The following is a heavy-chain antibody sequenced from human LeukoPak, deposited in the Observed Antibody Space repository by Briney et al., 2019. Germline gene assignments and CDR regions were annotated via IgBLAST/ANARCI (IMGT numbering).Heavy chain of an antibody. V-gene: IGHV3-7*01. J-gene: IGHJ5*02. D-gene: IGHD4-17*01. Sequence: AIAGIASSRERMYSAGVALAKKKKWVANIKQDGSEKYYVDSVKGRFTISRDNAKNSLYLQMNSLRAEDTAVYYCARDPDYGDYVRWFDPWGQGTLVTVSS. CDR1: GIASSRER. CDR2: IKQDGSEK. CDR3: ARDPDYGDYVRWFDP.